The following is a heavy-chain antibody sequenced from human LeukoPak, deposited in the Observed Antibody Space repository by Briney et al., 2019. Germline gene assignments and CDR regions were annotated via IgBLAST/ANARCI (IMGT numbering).Heavy chain of an antibody. CDR2: IYYSGST. J-gene: IGHJ6*03. CDR3: AREGMVRGYYYYMDV. Sequence: SETLSLTCTVSGGSISSSSYYWGWIRQPPGKGLEWIGSIYYSGSTYYNPSLKSRVTISVDTSKNQFSLKLSPVTAADTAVYYCAREGMVRGYYYYMDVWGKGTTVTVSS. D-gene: IGHD3-10*01. CDR1: GGSISSSSYY. V-gene: IGHV4-39*07.